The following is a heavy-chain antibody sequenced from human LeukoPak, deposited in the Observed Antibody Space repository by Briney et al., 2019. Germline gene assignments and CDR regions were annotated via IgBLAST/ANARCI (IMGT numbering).Heavy chain of an antibody. CDR2: VNYSGNT. Sequence: SETLSLTCTVSGGSISNNNYYWGWIRQPPEKRLEWIGSVNYSGNTYNNPSLRSRVTISVDTSKKQISLKLTYVTAADTAVYFCARLKKSDYADSWGQGALVTVSS. CDR3: ARLKKSDYADS. V-gene: IGHV4-39*01. J-gene: IGHJ5*01. D-gene: IGHD4-17*01. CDR1: GGSISNNNYY.